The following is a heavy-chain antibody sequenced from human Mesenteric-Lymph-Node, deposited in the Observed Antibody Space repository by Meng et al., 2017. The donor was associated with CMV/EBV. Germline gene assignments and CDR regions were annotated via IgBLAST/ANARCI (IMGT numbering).Heavy chain of an antibody. D-gene: IGHD7-27*01. CDR1: GVTVSSNY. CDR2: IYSGGST. J-gene: IGHJ6*02. V-gene: IGHV3-66*02. CDR3: ARVSGDLGRGMDV. Sequence: GESLKISCAASGVTVSSNYIGWVRQAPGKGLEWVSVIYSGGSTYYADSVKGRFTISRDSSKNTLSLQMNSLRAEDTAVYYCARVSGDLGRGMDVWGQGTTVTVSS.